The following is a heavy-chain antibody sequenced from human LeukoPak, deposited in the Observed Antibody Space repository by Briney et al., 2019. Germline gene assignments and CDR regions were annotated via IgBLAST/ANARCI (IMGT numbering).Heavy chain of an antibody. CDR3: AREGLRSDFDY. Sequence: SETLSLTCIVSGGSISSYYWSWIRQPPGKGLEWIACISYSGSTKYNPSLKSRVTISVDTSKNQLSLKLSSVTAADTAVYYCAREGLRSDFDYWGQGTLVTVSS. CDR2: ISYSGST. D-gene: IGHD4-17*01. V-gene: IGHV4-59*12. CDR1: GGSISSYY. J-gene: IGHJ4*02.